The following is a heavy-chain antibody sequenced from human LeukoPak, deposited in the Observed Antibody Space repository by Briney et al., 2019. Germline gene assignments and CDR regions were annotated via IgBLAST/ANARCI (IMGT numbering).Heavy chain of an antibody. J-gene: IGHJ5*02. CDR1: GGSISSGGYY. CDR3: AKSVDMGASCFDP. CDR2: IYYSGTT. Sequence: SETLSLTCTVSGGSISSGGYYWSWIRQHPGKGLEWIGYIYYSGTTYYNPSLKGRVTISVDTSKNQFSLKLSSLTAADTAVYYCAKSVDMGASCFDPWGQGTLVTVSS. V-gene: IGHV4-31*03. D-gene: IGHD3-16*01.